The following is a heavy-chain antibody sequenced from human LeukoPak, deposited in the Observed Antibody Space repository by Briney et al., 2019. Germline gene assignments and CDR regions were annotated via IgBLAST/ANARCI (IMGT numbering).Heavy chain of an antibody. Sequence: GGSLRLSCAGSGFIFNSHWMTWVRQAPGMGLEGVGNIRQDGDEKFYADSVRGRFTISRDNAKNSLYLHFNSLRAEDTAIYYCARVRTEWYIDLWGRGTLVTVSP. V-gene: IGHV3-7*01. J-gene: IGHJ2*01. CDR3: ARVRTEWYIDL. D-gene: IGHD2-8*02. CDR2: IRQDGDEK. CDR1: GFIFNSHW.